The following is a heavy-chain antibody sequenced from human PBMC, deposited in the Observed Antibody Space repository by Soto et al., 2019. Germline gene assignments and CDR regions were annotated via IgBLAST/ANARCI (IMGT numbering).Heavy chain of an antibody. V-gene: IGHV1-69*02. D-gene: IGHD3-9*01. CDR1: GGTFSSYT. CDR2: IIPILGIA. Sequence: QVQLVQSGAEVKKPGSSVKVSCKASGGTFSSYTISWVRQAPGQGLEWMGRIIPILGIANYAQKFQGRVTITADKSTSTAYMELSSLRSEDTAVYYCARTYYDILTGYYPPYYYGMDVWGQGTTVTVSS. CDR3: ARTYYDILTGYYPPYYYGMDV. J-gene: IGHJ6*02.